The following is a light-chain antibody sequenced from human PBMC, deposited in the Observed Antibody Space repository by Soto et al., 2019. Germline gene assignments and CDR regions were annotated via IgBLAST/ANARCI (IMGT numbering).Light chain of an antibody. Sequence: IPMTQSPSSLSASVGDTVTITCRASQTISFYLNWYQQKPGRTPNLLIYATSSLQSGVPSRFDGSGSGTEFTLTISSLQPDDFATYYCQQSFSTPHTFGQGTKLEIK. CDR2: ATS. CDR1: QTISFY. V-gene: IGKV1-39*01. CDR3: QQSFSTPHT. J-gene: IGKJ2*01.